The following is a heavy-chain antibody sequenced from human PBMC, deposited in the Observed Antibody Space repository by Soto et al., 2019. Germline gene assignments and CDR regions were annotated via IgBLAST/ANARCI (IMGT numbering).Heavy chain of an antibody. V-gene: IGHV5-51*01. Sequence: GESLKISCRGSGYDFNTNWFGWVRQLPGRGLEWVGIMYPGDSDTRYNPSLQGHVTLSADVTVSTAFLQWRSLKTSDTGTYFCARLPRDCNKTSCYYADHWGQGTQVTVS. D-gene: IGHD2-2*01. CDR3: ARLPRDCNKTSCYYADH. CDR1: GYDFNTNW. CDR2: MYPGDSDT. J-gene: IGHJ4*02.